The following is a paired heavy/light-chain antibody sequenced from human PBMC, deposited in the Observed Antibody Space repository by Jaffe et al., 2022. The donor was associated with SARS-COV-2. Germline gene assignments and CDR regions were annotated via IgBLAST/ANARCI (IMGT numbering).Heavy chain of an antibody. V-gene: IGHV1-3*04. D-gene: IGHD3-22*01. CDR3: ARDHSFIRAYDSSGYYYGAFDI. Sequence: QVQLVQSGAEVKKPGASVKLSCKASGYTFTSHAVHWVRRAPGQSLEWMGWINTGDLNTKYSQKFQGRVTITRDTSASTAYMELSSLRPEDTAVYYCARDHSFIRAYDSSGYYYGAFDIWGQGTMVTVSS. CDR1: GYTFTSHA. CDR2: INTGDLNT. J-gene: IGHJ3*02.
Light chain of an antibody. Sequence: DIQMTQSPSTLSASVGDRVTITCRASQSISNWLAWYQQKPGKAPKLLIYQASSLESGVPSRFSGSGSGTEFTLTISSLQPDDFATYYCQQYESYSWTFGQGTTVEVK. CDR1: QSISNW. CDR2: QAS. CDR3: QQYESYSWT. V-gene: IGKV1-5*03. J-gene: IGKJ1*01.